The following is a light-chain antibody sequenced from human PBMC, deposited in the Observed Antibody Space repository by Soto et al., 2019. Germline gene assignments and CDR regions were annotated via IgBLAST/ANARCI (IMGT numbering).Light chain of an antibody. V-gene: IGKV3-20*01. CDR3: QQYGSSPRT. J-gene: IGKJ1*01. Sequence: EIGLKQAPGTRYLSPGERATLSCRASQSVSSSYLAWYQQKPGQAPRLLIYGASSRATGIPDRFSGSGSGTDFTLTISRLEPEDFAVYYCQQYGSSPRTFGQGTKVDI. CDR1: QSVSSSY. CDR2: GAS.